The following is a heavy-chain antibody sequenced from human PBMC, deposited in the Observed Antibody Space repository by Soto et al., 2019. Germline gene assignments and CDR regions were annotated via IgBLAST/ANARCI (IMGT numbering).Heavy chain of an antibody. CDR1: GGSISSGGYY. J-gene: IGHJ6*02. D-gene: IGHD1-7*01. Sequence: SETLSLTCTVSGGSISSGGYYWSGILHHPGKGLEWIGYIYYSGSTYYNPSLKSRVTISVDTSKNQFSLKLSSVTAADTAVYYCARDTEEIITGTTGHYYGMDVWGQGTTVTVSS. V-gene: IGHV4-31*03. CDR3: ARDTEEIITGTTGHYYGMDV. CDR2: IYYSGST.